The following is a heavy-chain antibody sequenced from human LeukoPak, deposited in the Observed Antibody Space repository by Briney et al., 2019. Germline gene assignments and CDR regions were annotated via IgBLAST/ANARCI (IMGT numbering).Heavy chain of an antibody. CDR2: INHSGST. J-gene: IGHJ4*02. CDR3: ARRYSSRRRFDY. V-gene: IGHV4-39*07. CDR1: SGSISSSSYY. D-gene: IGHD6-13*01. Sequence: SETLSLTCTVSSGSISSSSYYWSWIRQPPGKGLEGIGEINHSGSTNYNPSLKSRVTISVDTSKNQFSLNLSSVTAADTAVYYCARRYSSRRRFDYWGQGTQVTVSS.